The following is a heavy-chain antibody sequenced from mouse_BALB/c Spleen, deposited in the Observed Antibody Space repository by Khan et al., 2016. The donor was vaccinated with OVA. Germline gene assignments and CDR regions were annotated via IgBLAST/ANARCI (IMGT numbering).Heavy chain of an antibody. CDR1: GYTFTSYW. Sequence: QIQLVQSGAELVKPGASVKLSCKTSGYTFTSYWIQWVKQRPGQGLGWIGQIFPGTGTTYYNENFKGKATLTVDTSSNTAYMQFSSLTSEDSADYFSARGYFVNYEFAYWGQGTLVTVSP. D-gene: IGHD2-1*01. CDR3: ARGYFVNYEFAY. CDR2: IFPGTGTT. J-gene: IGHJ3*01. V-gene: IGHV1S132*01.